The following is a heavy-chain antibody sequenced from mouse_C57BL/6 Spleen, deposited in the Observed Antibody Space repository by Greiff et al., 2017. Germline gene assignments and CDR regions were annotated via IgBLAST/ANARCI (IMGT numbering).Heavy chain of an antibody. D-gene: IGHD2-3*01. CDR3: ARHSDDGYYYFDY. Sequence: VKVVESGPGLVAPSQSLSITCTVSGFSLTSYGVHWVRQPPGKGLEWLVVIWSDGSTTYNSALKSRLSISKDNSKSQVFLKMNSLQTDDTAMYXCARHSDDGYYYFDYWGQGTTLTVSS. V-gene: IGHV2-6-1*01. J-gene: IGHJ2*01. CDR1: GFSLTSYG. CDR2: IWSDGST.